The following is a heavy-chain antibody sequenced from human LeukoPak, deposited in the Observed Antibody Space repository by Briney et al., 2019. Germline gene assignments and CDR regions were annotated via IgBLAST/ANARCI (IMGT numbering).Heavy chain of an antibody. Sequence: SETLSLTCTVSGGSISSSSYYWGWIRQPPGKGLEWIGSIYYSGSTYYNPSLKSRVTISVDTSKNQFSLKLSSVTAADTAVYYCARLDRTGYRSSTSCYDAFDIWGQGTMVTVSS. V-gene: IGHV4-39*01. CDR3: ARLDRTGYRSSTSCYDAFDI. CDR1: GGSISSSSYY. D-gene: IGHD2-2*01. CDR2: IYYSGST. J-gene: IGHJ3*02.